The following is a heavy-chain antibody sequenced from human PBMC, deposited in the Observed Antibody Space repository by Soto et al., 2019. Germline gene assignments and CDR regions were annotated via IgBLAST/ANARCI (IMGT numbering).Heavy chain of an antibody. D-gene: IGHD6-13*01. CDR2: IWYDGSNK. V-gene: IGHV3-33*01. J-gene: IGHJ4*02. CDR3: ARVDVIAAAGLDY. Sequence: GGSLRLSCAASGFTFSSYGMHWVRQAPGKGLEWVAVIWYDGSNKYYADSVKGRFTISRDNSKNTLYLQMNSLRAEDTAVYYCARVDVIAAAGLDYWGQGTLVTVSS. CDR1: GFTFSSYG.